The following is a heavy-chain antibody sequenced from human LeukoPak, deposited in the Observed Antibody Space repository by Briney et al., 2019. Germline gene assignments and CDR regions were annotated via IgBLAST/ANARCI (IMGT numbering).Heavy chain of an antibody. D-gene: IGHD5-18*01. J-gene: IGHJ4*02. V-gene: IGHV4-34*01. CDR1: GGSFSGYY. CDR3: ARALRGYSYGPTYYFDY. Sequence: SETLSLTCAVYGGSFSGYYWSWIRQPPGKGLEWIGQINHSGSTNYNPSLTSRVTISVDTSKSQFSLKLSSVTAGDTAVYYCARALRGYSYGPTYYFDYWGQGTLVTVSS. CDR2: INHSGST.